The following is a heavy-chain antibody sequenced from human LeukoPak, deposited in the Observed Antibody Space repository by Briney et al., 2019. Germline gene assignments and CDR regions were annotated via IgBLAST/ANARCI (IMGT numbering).Heavy chain of an antibody. Sequence: GGSLRLSCAASGFTFNNYGMSWVRHAPGKGLEWVSSICDTIGNTYYADSVKGGFFISRENAKITLYLQMNALRSGDTAVCYCAKAVAGSEYSIRWKFGYNWFDPWGQGTLVTVSS. CDR3: AKAVAGSEYSIRWKFGYNWFDP. D-gene: IGHD3-3*02. V-gene: IGHV3-23*01. J-gene: IGHJ5*02. CDR2: ICDTIGNT. CDR1: GFTFNNYG.